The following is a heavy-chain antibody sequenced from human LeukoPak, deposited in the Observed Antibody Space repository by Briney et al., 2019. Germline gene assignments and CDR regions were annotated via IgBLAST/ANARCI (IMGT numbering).Heavy chain of an antibody. D-gene: IGHD3-3*01. J-gene: IGHJ3*02. Sequence: GGSLRLSCAASGFTFSSYSMNWVRQAPGEGLEWVSYISSSSSTIYYADSVKGRFTISRDNAKNSLYLQMNSLRAEDTAVYYCARAVITIFGVVPDAFDIWGQGTMVTVSS. V-gene: IGHV3-48*01. CDR1: GFTFSSYS. CDR2: ISSSSSTI. CDR3: ARAVITIFGVVPDAFDI.